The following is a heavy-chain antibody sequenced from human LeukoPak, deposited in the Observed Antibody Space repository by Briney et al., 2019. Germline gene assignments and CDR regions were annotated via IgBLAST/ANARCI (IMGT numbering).Heavy chain of an antibody. CDR1: GFTFSSYG. CDR2: ISYDGSNK. V-gene: IGHV3-30*18. D-gene: IGHD3-10*01. Sequence: PGGSLRLSCAASGFTFSSYGMHWVRQAPGKGLEWVAVISYDGSNKYYADSVKGRFTISRDNSKNTLYLQMNSLRAEDTAVYYCAKDLTMVRGVSGYWGQGTLVTVSS. CDR3: AKDLTMVRGVSGY. J-gene: IGHJ4*02.